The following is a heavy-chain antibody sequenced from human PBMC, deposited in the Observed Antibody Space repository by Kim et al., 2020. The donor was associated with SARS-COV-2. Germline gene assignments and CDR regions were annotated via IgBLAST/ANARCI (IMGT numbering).Heavy chain of an antibody. CDR3: ARDLPLSFTMVRGVTLGGMDV. D-gene: IGHD3-10*01. J-gene: IGHJ6*02. Sequence: SETLSLTCTVSGGSISSGGYYWSWIRQHPGKGLEWIGYIYYSGSTYYNPSLKSRVTISVDTSKNQFSLKLSSVTAADTAVYYCARDLPLSFTMVRGVTLGGMDVWGQGTTVTVSS. CDR2: IYYSGST. CDR1: GGSISSGGYY. V-gene: IGHV4-31*03.